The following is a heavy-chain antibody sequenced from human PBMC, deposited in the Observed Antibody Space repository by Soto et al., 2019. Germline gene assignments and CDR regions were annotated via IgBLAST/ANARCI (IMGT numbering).Heavy chain of an antibody. Sequence: EVQLVESGGGLVQPGGSLRLSCAASGFTFNSYWMQWVRHATGKGLEWVSRIDGDEDSTTNYADSVKGRFTISRDNVKNALYWQMNSLRAEDTAVYYCVRDSHGEYWGQGTLVTVSS. D-gene: IGHD4-17*01. J-gene: IGHJ1*01. V-gene: IGHV3-74*01. CDR2: IDGDEDSTT. CDR1: GFTFNSYW. CDR3: VRDSHGEY.